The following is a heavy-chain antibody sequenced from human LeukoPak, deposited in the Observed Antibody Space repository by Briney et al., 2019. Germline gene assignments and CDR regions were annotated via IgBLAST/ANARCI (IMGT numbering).Heavy chain of an antibody. CDR1: GGSISDYY. CDR3: ARGYYDVLTNYPKNFDQ. Sequence: PSETLSLTCTVSGGSISDYYWSWIRQPPGKGLEWIGYIFYSGSTYYKSSLKSRLTISVDTSKNQFSLKLSSVTAADTAVYYCARGYYDVLTNYPKNFDQWGQGTLVTVSS. V-gene: IGHV4-30-4*08. CDR2: IFYSGST. D-gene: IGHD3-9*01. J-gene: IGHJ4*02.